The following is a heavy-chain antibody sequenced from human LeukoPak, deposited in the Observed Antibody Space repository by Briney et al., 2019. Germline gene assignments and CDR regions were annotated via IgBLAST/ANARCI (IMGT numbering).Heavy chain of an antibody. CDR2: IKQDGSEK. CDR3: ARDRVLPTYYDFWSGYYSPSSADY. Sequence: GGSLRLSCAASGFTFSSYWMSWVRQAPGKGLEWVANIKQDGSEKYYVDSVKGRFTISRDNAKNSLYLQMNSLRAEDTAVYYCARDRVLPTYYDFWSGYYSPSSADYWGQGTLVTVSS. D-gene: IGHD3-3*01. J-gene: IGHJ4*02. CDR1: GFTFSSYW. V-gene: IGHV3-7*01.